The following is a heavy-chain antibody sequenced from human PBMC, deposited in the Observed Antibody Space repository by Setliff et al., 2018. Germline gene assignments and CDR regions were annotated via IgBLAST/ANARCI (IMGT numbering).Heavy chain of an antibody. D-gene: IGHD3-10*01. J-gene: IGHJ3*02. Sequence: GASVKVSCKASGYTFTSYDINWVRQASGQGLEWMGWMNPNSGNTGYAQKFQGRVTMTRNTSISTAYMELSSLRSEDSAVYYCARPRGDMVRGFLEGDAFDIWGQGTMVAVAS. CDR1: GYTFTSYD. V-gene: IGHV1-8*01. CDR2: MNPNSGNT. CDR3: ARPRGDMVRGFLEGDAFDI.